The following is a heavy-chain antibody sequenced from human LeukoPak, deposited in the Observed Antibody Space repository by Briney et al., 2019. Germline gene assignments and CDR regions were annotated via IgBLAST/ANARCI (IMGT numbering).Heavy chain of an antibody. D-gene: IGHD1-14*01. J-gene: IGHJ4*02. CDR2: IGPTGTDG. V-gene: IGHV3-21*01. CDR1: GFTFSSCG. CDR3: ATETIGRHYDY. Sequence: GGSLRLSCAASGFTFSSCGFNWVRQAPGKGLEWVSSIGPTGTDGYYADSVRGRFTISRDNAKNSMYLQMDSLRDEDTAVYYCATETIGRHYDYWGQGTLLTVSS.